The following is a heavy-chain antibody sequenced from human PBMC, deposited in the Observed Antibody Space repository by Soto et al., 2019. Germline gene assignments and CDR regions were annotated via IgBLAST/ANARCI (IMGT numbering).Heavy chain of an antibody. CDR2: IIPIFGTA. CDR1: GGTFSSYA. Sequence: GASVKVSCKASGGTFSSYAISWVRQAPGQGLEWMGGIIPIFGTANYAQKFQGRVTITADESTSTAYMELSSLRSEDTAVYYCARDPTKGFSYYYGMDVWGQGTTVTVSS. J-gene: IGHJ6*02. V-gene: IGHV1-69*13. CDR3: ARDPTKGFSYYYGMDV.